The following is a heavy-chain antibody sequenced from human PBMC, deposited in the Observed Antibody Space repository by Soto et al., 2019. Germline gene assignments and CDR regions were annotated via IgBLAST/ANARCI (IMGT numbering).Heavy chain of an antibody. CDR1: GGTFSSYA. CDR2: IIPIFGTA. Sequence: QVQLVQSGAEVKKPGSSVKVSCKASGGTFSSYAISWVRQAPGQGLEWMGGIIPIFGTANYAQKFQGSVTITEDESTSKAYMELSSLRSEDTAVYYCARGGYSSSWRQNWYFDLWGRGTLVTVSS. CDR3: ARGGYSSSWRQNWYFDL. V-gene: IGHV1-69*01. D-gene: IGHD6-13*01. J-gene: IGHJ2*01.